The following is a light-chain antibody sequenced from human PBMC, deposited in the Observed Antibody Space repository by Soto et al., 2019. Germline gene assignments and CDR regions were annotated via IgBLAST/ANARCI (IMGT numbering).Light chain of an antibody. CDR3: MQSIELPWT. CDR1: ESLLHTDGKTY. J-gene: IGKJ1*01. CDR2: EVS. Sequence: IVMTQTPLSLSVTPGQPASISCRSSESLLHTDGKTYLSWYLQKPGQSPQLLIYEVSNRLSGVPDRFSGSGSGTDFTLKISRVEAEAIGVYYCMQSIELPWTFGQGTKVEMK. V-gene: IGKV2D-29*02.